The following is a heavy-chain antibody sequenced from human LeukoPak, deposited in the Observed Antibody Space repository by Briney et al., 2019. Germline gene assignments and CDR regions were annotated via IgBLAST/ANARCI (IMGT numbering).Heavy chain of an antibody. CDR1: GGSISSGGYY. D-gene: IGHD2-2*01. J-gene: IGHJ4*02. CDR3: ARDGASRGRPLDY. V-gene: IGHV4-31*03. CDR2: IYYRGST. Sequence: PSETLSLTCTVSGGSISSGGYYWGWIRQHPGKGLEWIGYIYYRGSTYYNPSLKSRVTISVDTSKNQFSLKLSSVTAADTAVYYCARDGASRGRPLDYWGQGTLVTVSS.